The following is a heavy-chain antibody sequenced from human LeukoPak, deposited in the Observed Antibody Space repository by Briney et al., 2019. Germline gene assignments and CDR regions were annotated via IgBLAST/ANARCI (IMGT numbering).Heavy chain of an antibody. Sequence: PSETLSLTCAVYGGSFSGYYWSWIRQPPGKGLEWIGEINHSGSTNYNPSLKSRVTISVDTSKNQFSLKLSSVTAADTAVYYCARTGFWSGYTYYYGMAVWGQGTTVTVAS. CDR2: INHSGST. CDR3: ARTGFWSGYTYYYGMAV. V-gene: IGHV4-34*01. J-gene: IGHJ6*02. CDR1: GGSFSGYY. D-gene: IGHD3-3*01.